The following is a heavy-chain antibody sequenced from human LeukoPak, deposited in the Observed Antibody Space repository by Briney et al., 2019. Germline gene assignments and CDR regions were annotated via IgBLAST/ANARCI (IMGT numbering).Heavy chain of an antibody. J-gene: IGHJ4*02. D-gene: IGHD5-24*01. V-gene: IGHV3-7*05. CDR1: GFTFGNYW. CDR3: AREDGAFHD. Sequence: PGRSLRLSCAASGFTFGNYWMNWVRQAPGKGLEWVANMKPDGSEKNYVASVKGRFTFSRANAENSLFLQRNMLRPRDTAAYYGAREDGAFHDCGEGALVTVSS. CDR2: MKPDGSEK.